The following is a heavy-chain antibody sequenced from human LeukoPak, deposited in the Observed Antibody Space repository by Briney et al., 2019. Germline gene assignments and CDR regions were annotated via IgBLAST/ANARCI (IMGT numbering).Heavy chain of an antibody. CDR1: GFTFSSYW. Sequence: GGSLRLSCAASGFTFSSYWMHWVRQAPGKGLVWVSRINSDGSSTSYADSVKGRFTISRDNAKNTLYLQMNSLRAEDTAVYYCAVEGSGSQFDPWGQGTLVTVTS. J-gene: IGHJ5*02. CDR2: INSDGSST. V-gene: IGHV3-74*01. D-gene: IGHD3-10*01. CDR3: AVEGSGSQFDP.